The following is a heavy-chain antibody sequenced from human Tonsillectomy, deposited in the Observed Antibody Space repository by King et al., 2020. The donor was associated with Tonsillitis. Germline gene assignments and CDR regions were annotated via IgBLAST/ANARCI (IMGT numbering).Heavy chain of an antibody. CDR1: GGSISSYY. V-gene: IGHV4-59*08. Sequence: QLQESGPGLVKPSETLSLTCTVSGGSISSYYWSWIRQPPGKGLEWIGYIYYSGSTNYNPSLKSRVTISVDTSKNQFSLKLSSVTATDTAVYYCAKLGSSSFYSAYWGQGTLVTVSS. CDR2: IYYSGST. D-gene: IGHD6-13*01. J-gene: IGHJ4*02. CDR3: AKLGSSSFYSAY.